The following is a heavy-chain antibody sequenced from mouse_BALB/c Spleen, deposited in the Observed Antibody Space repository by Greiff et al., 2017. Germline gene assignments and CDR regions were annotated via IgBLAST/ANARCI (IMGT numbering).Heavy chain of an antibody. CDR2: INPSNGGT. V-gene: IGHV1S81*02. CDR3: TRGEDSNRFAY. CDR1: GYTFTSYY. Sequence: QVHVKQSGAELVKPGASVKLSCTASGYTFTSYYMYWVKQRPGQGLEWIGEINPSNGGTNFNEKFKSKATLTVDKSSSTAYMQLSSLTSEDSAVYYCTRGEDSNRFAYWGQGTLVTVAA. J-gene: IGHJ3*01. D-gene: IGHD2-5*01.